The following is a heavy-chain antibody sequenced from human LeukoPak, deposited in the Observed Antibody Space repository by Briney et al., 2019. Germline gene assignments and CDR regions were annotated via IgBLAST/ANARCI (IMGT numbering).Heavy chain of an antibody. D-gene: IGHD4-23*01. J-gene: IGHJ4*02. Sequence: PSETLSLTCTVSGGSISGSSYYWGWIRQPPGKGLEWIGSIYYSGSTYYNPSLKSRVTISVDTSKNQFSMKLTSMTAADTAVYYCAREGSHGHGGLDNWGQGTLVTVSS. CDR3: AREGSHGHGGLDN. CDR2: IYYSGST. V-gene: IGHV4-39*07. CDR1: GGSISGSSYY.